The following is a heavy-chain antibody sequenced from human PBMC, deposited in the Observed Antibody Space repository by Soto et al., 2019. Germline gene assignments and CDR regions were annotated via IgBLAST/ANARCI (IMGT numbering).Heavy chain of an antibody. J-gene: IGHJ5*02. Sequence: QVQLVESGGGVVQPGRSLRLSCAASGFTFSSYGMHWVRQAPGKGLEWVAVISYDGSNKYYADSVKGRFTISRDNSKNTLYLQMNSLRAEDTAVYYCAKELSDKVEAATGFDPWGQGTLVTVSS. D-gene: IGHD2-2*01. CDR3: AKELSDKVEAATGFDP. CDR1: GFTFSSYG. CDR2: ISYDGSNK. V-gene: IGHV3-30*18.